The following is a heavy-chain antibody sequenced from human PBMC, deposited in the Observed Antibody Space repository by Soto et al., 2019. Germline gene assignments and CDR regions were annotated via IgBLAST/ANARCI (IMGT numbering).Heavy chain of an antibody. D-gene: IGHD2-2*01. Sequence: ASVKVSCKASGCTFTSYAMHWVRQAPGQRLEWMGWINAGNGSTKYSQKFQGRVTITRDTSASTAYMELSSLRSEDTAVYYCARDQRYCSSTSCPNYYYYGMDVWGRGTTVTV. CDR3: ARDQRYCSSTSCPNYYYYGMDV. J-gene: IGHJ6*02. CDR1: GCTFTSYA. CDR2: INAGNGST. V-gene: IGHV1-3*01.